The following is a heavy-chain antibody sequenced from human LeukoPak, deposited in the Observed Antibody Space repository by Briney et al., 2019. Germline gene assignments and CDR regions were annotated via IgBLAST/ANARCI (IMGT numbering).Heavy chain of an antibody. V-gene: IGHV3-30*18. Sequence: PGRSLRLSCAASGFTFSSYGMHWVRQAPGKGLEWVAVISYDGSNKYYADSVKGRFTISRDNYKNTLYLQMNSLRAEDTAVYYCAKDRFGSSGSAVFDYWGQGTLVTVSS. CDR1: GFTFSSYG. CDR3: AKDRFGSSGSAVFDY. J-gene: IGHJ4*02. D-gene: IGHD6-19*01. CDR2: ISYDGSNK.